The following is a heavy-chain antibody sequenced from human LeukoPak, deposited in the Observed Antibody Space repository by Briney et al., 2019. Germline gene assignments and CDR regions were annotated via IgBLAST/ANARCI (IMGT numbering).Heavy chain of an antibody. CDR3: AKTLYGDK. CDR2: ISYDGSNK. J-gene: IGHJ4*02. CDR1: GFTFSSYA. D-gene: IGHD3-16*02. V-gene: IGHV3-30*04. Sequence: GGSLRLSCAASGFTFSSYAMHWVRQAPGKGLEWVAVISYDGSNKYYADSVKGRFTISRDNSKNTLYLQMNSLRAEDTAVYYCAKTLYGDKWGQGTLVTVSS.